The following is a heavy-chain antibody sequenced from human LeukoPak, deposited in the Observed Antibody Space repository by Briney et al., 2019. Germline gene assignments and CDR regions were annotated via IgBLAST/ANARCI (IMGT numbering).Heavy chain of an antibody. CDR1: GFTFSDYY. Sequence: AGSLRLSCAASGFTFSDYYMSWIRQAPGKGLEWVSYISSSSSYTNYADSVKGRFTISRDNSKNSLYLQMNSLRAEDTAVYYCARSPMGAVAGTPVVYWGQGTLVTVSS. J-gene: IGHJ4*02. CDR2: ISSSSSYT. V-gene: IGHV3-11*06. D-gene: IGHD6-19*01. CDR3: ARSPMGAVAGTPVVY.